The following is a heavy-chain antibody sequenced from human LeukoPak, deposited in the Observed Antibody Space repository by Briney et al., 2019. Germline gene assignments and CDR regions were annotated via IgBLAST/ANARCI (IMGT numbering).Heavy chain of an antibody. CDR3: ARGPRWLQDYFNY. CDR1: GGSISSSTFY. Sequence: SETLSRTCTVSGGSISSSTFYWGWIRQPPGKGLKWIGSIYYSGSTYYNPSIKSRVSISVNTSKNQFSLKLTSVTAADTAVYYCARGPRWLQDYFNYWGQGTLVTVSS. CDR2: IYYSGST. J-gene: IGHJ4*02. V-gene: IGHV4-39*07. D-gene: IGHD5-24*01.